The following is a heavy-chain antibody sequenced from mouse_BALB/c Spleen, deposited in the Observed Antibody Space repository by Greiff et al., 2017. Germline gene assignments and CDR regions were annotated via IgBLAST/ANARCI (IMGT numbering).Heavy chain of an antibody. D-gene: IGHD2-2*01. J-gene: IGHJ4*01. V-gene: IGHV14-3*02. CDR2: IDPANGNT. Sequence: EVQRVESGAELVKPGASVKLSCTASGFNIKDTYMHWVKQRPEQGLEWIGRIDPANGNTKYDPKFQGKATITADTSSNTAYLQLSSLTSEDTAVYYCARRGYYGYDERGYYYAMDYWGQGTSVTVSS. CDR1: GFNIKDTY. CDR3: ARRGYYGYDERGYYYAMDY.